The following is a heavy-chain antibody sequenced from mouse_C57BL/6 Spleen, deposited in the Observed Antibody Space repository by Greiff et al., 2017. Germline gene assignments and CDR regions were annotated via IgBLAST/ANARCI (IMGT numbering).Heavy chain of an antibody. J-gene: IGHJ4*01. Sequence: QVQLQQPGAELVMPGASVKLFCKASGYTFTSYWMHWVKQRPGQGLEWIGEIDPSDSYSNYNQKFKGKSTLTVDKSSSTAYMQLSSLTSEVSAVYYCARWDYYGSSYAMDYWGQGTSVTVSS. D-gene: IGHD1-1*01. CDR1: GYTFTSYW. V-gene: IGHV1-69*01. CDR2: IDPSDSYS. CDR3: ARWDYYGSSYAMDY.